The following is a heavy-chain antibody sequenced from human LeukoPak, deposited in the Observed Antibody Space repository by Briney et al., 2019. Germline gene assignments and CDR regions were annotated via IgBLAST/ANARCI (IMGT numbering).Heavy chain of an antibody. J-gene: IGHJ5*02. V-gene: IGHV4-39*07. CDR1: GGSISSSSYY. CDR2: IYYSGST. CDR3: ARGGDGYSYGYVWFDP. D-gene: IGHD5-18*01. Sequence: SSETLSLTCTVSGGSISSSSYYWGWIRQPPGKGLEWIGSIYYSGSTYYNPSLKSRVTISVDTSKNQFSLKLSSVTAADTAVYYCARGGDGYSYGYVWFDPWGQGTLVTVSS.